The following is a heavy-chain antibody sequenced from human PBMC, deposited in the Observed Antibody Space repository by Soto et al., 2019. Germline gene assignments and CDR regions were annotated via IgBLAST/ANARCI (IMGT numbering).Heavy chain of an antibody. CDR2: IYSGGST. CDR1: GFTVSSNY. CDR3: ARSPHPFDYGDYVNYFDY. Sequence: GGSLRLSCAASGFTVSSNYMSWVRQAPGKGLEWVSVIYSGGSTYYADSVKGRFTISRDNSKNTLYLQMNSLRAKDTAVYYCARSPHPFDYGDYVNYFDYWGQGTLVTVSS. D-gene: IGHD4-17*01. V-gene: IGHV3-66*01. J-gene: IGHJ4*02.